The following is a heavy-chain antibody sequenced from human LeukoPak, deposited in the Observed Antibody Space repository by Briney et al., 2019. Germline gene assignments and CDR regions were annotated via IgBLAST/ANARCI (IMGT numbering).Heavy chain of an antibody. CDR3: AREEGDYGDYKFDP. J-gene: IGHJ5*02. D-gene: IGHD4-17*01. CDR2: MNPNSGNT. Sequence: ASVKVSCKASGYTFTSYDINWVRQATGQGLERMGWMNPNSGNTGYAQKFQGRVTMTRNTSISTAYMELSSLRSEDTAVYYCAREEGDYGDYKFDPWGQGTLVTVSS. V-gene: IGHV1-8*01. CDR1: GYTFTSYD.